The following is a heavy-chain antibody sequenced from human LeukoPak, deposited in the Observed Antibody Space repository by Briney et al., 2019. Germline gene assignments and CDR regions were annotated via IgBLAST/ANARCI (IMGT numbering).Heavy chain of an antibody. J-gene: IGHJ6*02. CDR1: GFTFSSYW. CDR2: IKQDGSEK. CDR3: AKSISTVTTSYGMDV. V-gene: IGHV3-7*01. Sequence: PGGSLRLSCAASGFTFSSYWMSWVRQAPGKGLEWVANIKQDGSEKYYADSVKGRFTISRDNSKNTLYLQMNSLRAEDTAVYYCAKSISTVTTSYGMDVWGQGTTVIVSS. D-gene: IGHD4-17*01.